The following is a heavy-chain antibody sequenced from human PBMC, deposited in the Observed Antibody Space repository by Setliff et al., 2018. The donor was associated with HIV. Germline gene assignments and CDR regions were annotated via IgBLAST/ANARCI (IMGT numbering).Heavy chain of an antibody. CDR2: ISYDGSKK. CDR1: GFTFSSYA. CDR3: ARDFSWATDS. Sequence: GGSLRLSCATSGFTFSSYALHWVRQAPGKGLEWVAVISYDGSKKYYADSVKGRFTISRDNAKNSLFLQMNSLRAEDTAVYYCARDFSWATDSWGQGTLVTV. V-gene: IGHV3-30-3*01. J-gene: IGHJ4*02. D-gene: IGHD2-15*01.